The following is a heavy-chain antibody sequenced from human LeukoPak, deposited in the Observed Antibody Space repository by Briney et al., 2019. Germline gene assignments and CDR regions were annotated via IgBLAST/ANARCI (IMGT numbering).Heavy chain of an antibody. J-gene: IGHJ6*02. D-gene: IGHD6-13*01. CDR2: IYYSGST. CDR1: GGSISSYY. Sequence: SETLSLTCTVSGGSISSYYWSWIRQPPGKGLEWMGSIYYSGSTNYNPSLKSRVTISVDTSKNQFSLKLSSVTAADTAVYYCASNGYSSSWYQSYYYYGMDAWGQGTTVTVSS. V-gene: IGHV4-59*01. CDR3: ASNGYSSSWYQSYYYYGMDA.